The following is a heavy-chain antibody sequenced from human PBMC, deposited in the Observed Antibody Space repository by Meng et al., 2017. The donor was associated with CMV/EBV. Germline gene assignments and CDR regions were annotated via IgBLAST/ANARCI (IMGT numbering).Heavy chain of an antibody. CDR1: GCSISSGDDY. CDR3: ARTGEYPTFDY. D-gene: IGHD2/OR15-2a*01. J-gene: IGHJ4*02. Sequence: QLQESGPRLVKPSQTLSLPCTVSGCSISSGDDYWSWTRQPPGKGLEWIGYIYYSGSTYYNPSLKSRVTISVDTSKNQFSLKLSSVTAADTAVYYCARTGEYPTFDYWGQGTLVTVSS. V-gene: IGHV4-30-4*08. CDR2: IYYSGST.